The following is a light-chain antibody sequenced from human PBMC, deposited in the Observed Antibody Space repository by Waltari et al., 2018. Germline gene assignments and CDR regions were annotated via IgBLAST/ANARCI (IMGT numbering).Light chain of an antibody. V-gene: IGKV3-11*01. CDR1: QSVSIY. CDR2: HTS. CDR3: QHYKNLPVS. J-gene: IGKJ1*01. Sequence: SCRASQSVSIYLAWYQQKPGQAPRLLIYHTSTWATGIPDRFSGSGSGTDFSLTISGLEPEDFAVYYCQHYKNLPVSFGQGTRVEIK.